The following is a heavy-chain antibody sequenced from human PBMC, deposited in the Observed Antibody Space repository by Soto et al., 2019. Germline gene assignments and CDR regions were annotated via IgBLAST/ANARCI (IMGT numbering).Heavy chain of an antibody. CDR2: IYYSGST. J-gene: IGHJ4*02. Sequence: QVQLQDSGPGLVKPSQTLSLTCTVSGGSISSGDYYWSWIRQPPGKGLEWIGYIYYSGSTYYNPSIKSRVTISVDTSKNQFSLKLSSVTAADTAVYYCAHGAYCGGDCYSEWGQGTLVTVSS. CDR3: AHGAYCGGDCYSE. V-gene: IGHV4-30-4*01. D-gene: IGHD2-21*02. CDR1: GGSISSGDYY.